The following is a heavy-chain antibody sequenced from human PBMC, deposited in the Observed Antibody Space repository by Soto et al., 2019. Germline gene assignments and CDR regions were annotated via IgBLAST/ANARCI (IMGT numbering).Heavy chain of an antibody. CDR1: GGSFSGYY. J-gene: IGHJ5*02. V-gene: IGHV4-34*01. CDR2: INHSGST. D-gene: IGHD3-16*01. Sequence: QVQLQQWGAGLLKPSETLSLTCAVYGGSFSGYYWSWIRQPPGKGLEWIGEINHSGSTNYNPSLKSRVTISVDTSKNQFSLKLSSVTAADTAVYYCARIGTIGAYNWFDPWGQGTLVTVSS. CDR3: ARIGTIGAYNWFDP.